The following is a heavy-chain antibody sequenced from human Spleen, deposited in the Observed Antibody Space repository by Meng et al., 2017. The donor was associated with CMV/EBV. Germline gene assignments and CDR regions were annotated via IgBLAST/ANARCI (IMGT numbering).Heavy chain of an antibody. CDR2: ISYDGSNK. D-gene: IGHD4-11*01. Sequence: QVQLVESGXGVVQPGRSLRLSGAASGFTFSSYAMHWVRQAPGKGLEWVAVISYDGSNKYYADSVKGRFTISRDNSKNTLYLQMNSLRAEDTAVYYCARDVNYVLYYFDYWGQGTLVTVSS. CDR1: GFTFSSYA. J-gene: IGHJ4*02. V-gene: IGHV3-30-3*01. CDR3: ARDVNYVLYYFDY.